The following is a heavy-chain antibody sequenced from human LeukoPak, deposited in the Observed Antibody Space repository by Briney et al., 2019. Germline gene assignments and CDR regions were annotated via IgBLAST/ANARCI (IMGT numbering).Heavy chain of an antibody. CDR2: INEVGTKE. CDR1: GFIFSDYW. D-gene: IGHD3-10*01. J-gene: IGHJ4*02. Sequence: GGSLRLSCAASGFIFSDYWMNWVRQVPGKGLGWVANINEVGTKEDYVDSVRGRFTISRDNTKNTLYLQMNSLRAEDTALYYCATRESSMARTFWGQGTLVTVSS. V-gene: IGHV3-7*01. CDR3: ATRESSMARTF.